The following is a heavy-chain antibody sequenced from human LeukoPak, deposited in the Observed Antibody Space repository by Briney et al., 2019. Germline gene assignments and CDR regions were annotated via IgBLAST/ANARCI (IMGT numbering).Heavy chain of an antibody. D-gene: IGHD3-10*01. CDR1: GGTFSSYA. CDR3: ARDPVYGSGSYLYYYGMDV. V-gene: IGHV1-69*04. CDR2: IIPILGIA. J-gene: IGHJ6*02. Sequence: ASVKVSCKASGGTFSSYAISWVRQAPGQGLEWMGRIIPILGIANYAQKFQGRVTITADKSTSTAYMELSSLRSEDTAVYYCARDPVYGSGSYLYYYGMDVWGQGTTVTVSS.